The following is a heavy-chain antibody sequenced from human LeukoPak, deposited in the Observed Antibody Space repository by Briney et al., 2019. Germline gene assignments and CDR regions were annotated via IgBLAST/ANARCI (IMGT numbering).Heavy chain of an antibody. V-gene: IGHV1-58*01. CDR3: ARGGVAKLGPLDL. Sequence: SVKVSCKASGFTFTSSAVQWVRQSRGQRLEWIGWIVVGSGNTNYAQKFQERVTITRDMSTSTAYMELSSLRSEDTAVYYCARGGVAKLGPLDLWGQGTLVTVSS. J-gene: IGHJ5*02. CDR2: IVVGSGNT. D-gene: IGHD7-27*01. CDR1: GFTFTSSA.